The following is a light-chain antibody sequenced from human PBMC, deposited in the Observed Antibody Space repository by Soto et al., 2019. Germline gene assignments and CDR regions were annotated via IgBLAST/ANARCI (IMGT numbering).Light chain of an antibody. CDR1: QSISSY. J-gene: IGKJ3*01. CDR2: AAS. CDR3: QQSYSTPCT. V-gene: IGKV1-39*01. Sequence: DIQMTKSPSSLSASVGDRVTITCRASQSISSYLNWYQQKPGKAPKLLIYAASSLQSGVPSRFSGSGSGTDFNLTSSSLQPEDFATYYCQQSYSTPCTFGPGTKVDI.